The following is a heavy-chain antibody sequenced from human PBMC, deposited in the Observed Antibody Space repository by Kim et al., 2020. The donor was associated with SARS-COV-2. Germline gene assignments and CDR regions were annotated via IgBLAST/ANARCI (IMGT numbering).Heavy chain of an antibody. CDR3: ARDGNYSDSGCYYYGMDV. CDR1: GFTFSTYS. D-gene: IGHD3-22*01. J-gene: IGHJ6*02. CDR2: ISTSSLNI. V-gene: IGHV3-21*01. Sequence: GGSLRLSCEASGFTFSTYSMNWVRQAPGKGLEWVSSISTSSLNIYYADSVKGRFTISRDNARNSLYLQLNSLRAEDTAVYFCARDGNYSDSGCYYYGMDVWGQGTTVTVSS.